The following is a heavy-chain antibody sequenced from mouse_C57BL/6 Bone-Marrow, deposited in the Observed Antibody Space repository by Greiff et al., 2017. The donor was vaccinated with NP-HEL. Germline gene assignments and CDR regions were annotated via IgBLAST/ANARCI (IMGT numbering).Heavy chain of an antibody. J-gene: IGHJ2*01. CDR2: ISSGSSTI. CDR3: ASLYYGSSYVLFDY. D-gene: IGHD1-1*01. Sequence: EVQLVESGGGLVKPGGSLKLSCAASGFTFSDYGMHWVRQAPEKGLEWVAYISSGSSTIYYADTVKGRFTISRDNAKNTLFLQITSLRSEDTAMYYCASLYYGSSYVLFDYWGQGTTLTVSS. V-gene: IGHV5-17*01. CDR1: GFTFSDYG.